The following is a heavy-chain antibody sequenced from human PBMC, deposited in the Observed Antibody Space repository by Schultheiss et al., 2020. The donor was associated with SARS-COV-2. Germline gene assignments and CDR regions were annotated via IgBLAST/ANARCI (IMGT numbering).Heavy chain of an antibody. J-gene: IGHJ5*02. D-gene: IGHD3-3*01. CDR2: IYTSGST. CDR3: ARGRRAISKLAPNWFDP. V-gene: IGHV4-4*07. Sequence: SETLSLTCTVSGGSISSYYWSRIRQPAGKGLEWIGRIYTSGSTNYNPALKSRVTMSVDTSKNQFSLKLSSVTAADTAVYYGARGRRAISKLAPNWFDPWGQGTLVTVSS. CDR1: GGSISSYY.